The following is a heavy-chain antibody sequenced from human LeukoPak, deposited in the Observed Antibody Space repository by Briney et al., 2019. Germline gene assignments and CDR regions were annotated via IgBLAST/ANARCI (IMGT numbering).Heavy chain of an antibody. Sequence: GGSLRLSCAASGFTVSSNYMSWVRQAPGKGLEWVSVIYSGGSTYYADSVKGRFTISRDNSKNTLYLQMNSLRAEDTAVYYCARDRENYDFWSGYYSGYYYMDVWGKGTTVTVS. V-gene: IGHV3-66*02. CDR3: ARDRENYDFWSGYYSGYYYMDV. J-gene: IGHJ6*03. D-gene: IGHD3-3*01. CDR2: IYSGGST. CDR1: GFTVSSNY.